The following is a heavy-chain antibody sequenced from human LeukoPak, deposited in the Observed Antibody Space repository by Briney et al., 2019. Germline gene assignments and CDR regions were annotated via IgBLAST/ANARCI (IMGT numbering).Heavy chain of an antibody. CDR1: GGSISSSHW. CDR2: IHQTGST. D-gene: IGHD6-25*01. V-gene: IGHV4-4*02. J-gene: IGHJ4*02. CDR3: ASSDYYRLDH. Sequence: SGTLSLTCAVSGGSISSSHWWSWVRQPPGKGLEWIGEIHQTGSTNYNPSLRSRGSISLDKAKNQFTLNLNSATAADTAVYYCASSDYYRLDHWGQGILVTVSS.